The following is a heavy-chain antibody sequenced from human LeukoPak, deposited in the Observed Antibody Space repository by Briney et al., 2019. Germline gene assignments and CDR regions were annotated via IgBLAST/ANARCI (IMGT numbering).Heavy chain of an antibody. J-gene: IGHJ5*01. V-gene: IGHV3-48*03. D-gene: IGHD6-19*01. Sequence: GGSLRLSCAASGFTFSSYEMNWVRQAPGKGLEWVSYISSSGNIIYYADSVKGRFTLSRDNAKHSLYLQMNSQRAEDTAVYYLARGYSSVMTWGQGSLVTVSS. CDR2: ISSSGNII. CDR3: ARGYSSVMT. CDR1: GFTFSSYE.